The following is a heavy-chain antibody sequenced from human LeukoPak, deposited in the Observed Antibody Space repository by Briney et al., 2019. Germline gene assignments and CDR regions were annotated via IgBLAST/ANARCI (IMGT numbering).Heavy chain of an antibody. CDR1: VYTFTSYY. V-gene: IGHV1-2*02. CDR2: INPNSGDT. J-gene: IGHJ4*02. D-gene: IGHD5-12*01. Sequence: ASVKVSCKASVYTFTSYYMHWVRQAPGQGLEWMGWINPNSGDTNYAQKFKGRVTMTRDTSISTAYMELSRVRSDDTAVYYCARGSEARVEIVATMLFDYWGQGTMVTVSS. CDR3: ARGSEARVEIVATMLFDY.